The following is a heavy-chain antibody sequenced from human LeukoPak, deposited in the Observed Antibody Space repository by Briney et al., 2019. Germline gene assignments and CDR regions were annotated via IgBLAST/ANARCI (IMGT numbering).Heavy chain of an antibody. V-gene: IGHV4-30-4*01. J-gene: IGHJ4*02. D-gene: IGHD3-22*01. CDR3: ARGGFHDSSGYYYSPFDY. Sequence: SQTLSLTCTVSGGSISSGDYYWSWIRQPPGKGLEWIGYIYYSGSTYYNPSLKSRVTISVDTSKNQFSLKLSSVTAADTAVYYCARGGFHDSSGYYYSPFDYWGQGTLVTVSS. CDR1: GGSISSGDYY. CDR2: IYYSGST.